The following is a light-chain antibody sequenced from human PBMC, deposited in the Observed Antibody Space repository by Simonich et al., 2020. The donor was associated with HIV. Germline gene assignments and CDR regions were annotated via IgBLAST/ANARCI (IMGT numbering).Light chain of an antibody. V-gene: IGLV2-14*01. J-gene: IGLJ3*02. CDR2: DVS. CDR1: SSDVGGYNY. Sequence: QSALTQPASVSGSPGQSITISCTGTSSDVGGYNYVSWYQQHPGKAPKLMIYDVSKRPSGVSNRFSGSKFGNTASLTISGLQAEDEAHYYCCSYAGSYIFVLFGGGTKLTVV. CDR3: CSYAGSYIFVL.